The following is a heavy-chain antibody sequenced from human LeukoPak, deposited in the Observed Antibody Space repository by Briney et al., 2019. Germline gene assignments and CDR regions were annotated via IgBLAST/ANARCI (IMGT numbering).Heavy chain of an antibody. CDR2: IYPGDSDT. D-gene: IGHD1/OR15-1a*01. Sequence: GESLEISCKGSGYSFTSYWIGWVRQMPGKGLEWMGIIYPGDSDTRYSPSFQGQVTISADKSISTAYLQWSSLKASDTAMYYCASRSLTSGATRSAFDIWGQGTMVTVSS. CDR1: GYSFTSYW. V-gene: IGHV5-51*01. CDR3: ASRSLTSGATRSAFDI. J-gene: IGHJ3*02.